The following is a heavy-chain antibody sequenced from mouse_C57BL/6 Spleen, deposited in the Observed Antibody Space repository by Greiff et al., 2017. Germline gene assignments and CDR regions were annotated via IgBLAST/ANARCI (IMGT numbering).Heavy chain of an antibody. CDR3: ARTDKSAGFAY. J-gene: IGHJ3*01. CDR2: IYPGDGDT. V-gene: IGHV1-80*01. CDR1: GYAFSSYW. Sequence: VKLQESGAELVKPGASVKISCKASGYAFSSYWMNWVKQRPGKGLEWIGQIYPGDGDTNYNGKFKGKATLTADKSSTTAYMQLSSLTSEDSAVYCGARTDKSAGFAYWGQGTLLTVSA. D-gene: IGHD6-1*01.